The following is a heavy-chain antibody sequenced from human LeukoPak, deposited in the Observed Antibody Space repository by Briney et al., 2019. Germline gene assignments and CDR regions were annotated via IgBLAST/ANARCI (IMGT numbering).Heavy chain of an antibody. D-gene: IGHD4-17*01. CDR3: AKDQFGDYPGY. V-gene: IGHV3-30*18. CDR2: ISYDGSNK. CDR1: GFTFSSHS. Sequence: PGGSLRLSCAASGFTFSSHSMNWVRQAPGKGLEWVAVISYDGSNKYYADSVKGRFTISRDNSKNTLYLQMNSLRAEDTAVYYCAKDQFGDYPGYWGQGTLVTVSS. J-gene: IGHJ4*02.